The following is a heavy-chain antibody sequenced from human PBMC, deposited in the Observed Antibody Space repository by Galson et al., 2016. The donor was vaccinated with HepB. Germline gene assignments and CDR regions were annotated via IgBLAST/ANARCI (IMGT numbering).Heavy chain of an antibody. J-gene: IGHJ6*02. Sequence: SVKVSCKASGYTFSNYGISWVRQAPGQGLEWMGWISASNGNTNYAQKVQGRVTITKDTSTSTAYMELRSLRSDDTAVYYCARDDGGAFKYYNYAMDVWGQGTTVTVSS. CDR3: ARDDGGAFKYYNYAMDV. V-gene: IGHV1-18*01. CDR1: GYTFSNYG. D-gene: IGHD2-15*01. CDR2: ISASNGNT.